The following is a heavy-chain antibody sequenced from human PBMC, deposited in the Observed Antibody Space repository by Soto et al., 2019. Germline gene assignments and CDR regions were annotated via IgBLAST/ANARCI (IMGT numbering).Heavy chain of an antibody. D-gene: IGHD6-13*01. V-gene: IGHV4-34*01. CDR2: INHSGST. J-gene: IGHJ4*02. CDR3: ARTPGIAAAGTKGPEDY. CDR1: GGSFSGYY. Sequence: SETLSLTCAVYGGSFSGYYWTWIRQPPGTGLEWIGEINHSGSTNYNPSLKSRVTISVDTSKNQFSLKLTSVTAADTAVYYCARTPGIAAAGTKGPEDYWGQGTLVTVSS.